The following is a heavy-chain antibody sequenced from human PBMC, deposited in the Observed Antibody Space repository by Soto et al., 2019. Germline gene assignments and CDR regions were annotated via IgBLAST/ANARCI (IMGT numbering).Heavy chain of an antibody. D-gene: IGHD3-22*01. Sequence: PGGSLRLSCAASGFTFSSYAMSWVRQAPGKGLEWVSAISGSGGSTYYADSVKGRFTISRDNSKNTLYLQMNSLRAEDTAVYYCAKDFTGQMGSSGYLRTYYYYGMDVWGQGTSVTVSS. CDR1: GFTFSSYA. V-gene: IGHV3-23*01. CDR3: AKDFTGQMGSSGYLRTYYYYGMDV. J-gene: IGHJ6*02. CDR2: ISGSGGST.